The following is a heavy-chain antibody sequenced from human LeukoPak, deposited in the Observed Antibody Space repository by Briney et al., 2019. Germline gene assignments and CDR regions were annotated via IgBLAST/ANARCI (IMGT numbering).Heavy chain of an antibody. CDR3: ARAVVFWSGYIDY. J-gene: IGHJ4*02. D-gene: IGHD3-3*01. V-gene: IGHV4-38-2*02. CDR2: IYHSGST. CDR1: GYSISSGYY. Sequence: SETLSLTCTVSGYSISSGYYWGWIRQPPGKGLEWIGSIYHSGSTYYNPSLKSRVTISVDTSKNQFSLKLSPVTAADTAVYYCARAVVFWSGYIDYWGQGTLVTVSS.